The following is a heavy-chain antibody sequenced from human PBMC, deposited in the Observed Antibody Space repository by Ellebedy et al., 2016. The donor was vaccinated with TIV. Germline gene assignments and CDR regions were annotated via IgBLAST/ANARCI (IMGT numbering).Heavy chain of an antibody. D-gene: IGHD2/OR15-2a*01. V-gene: IGHV3-7*01. CDR3: ARDRDFSPYCFDY. CDR2: IKQDGSEK. CDR1: GFTFSSYW. J-gene: IGHJ4*02. Sequence: GGSLRLSXAASGFTFSSYWMSWVRQAPGKGLEWVANIKQDGSEKYYVDSVKGRFTISRDNSKNTLYLQMNSLRAEDTAVYYCARDRDFSPYCFDYWGQGTLVTVSS.